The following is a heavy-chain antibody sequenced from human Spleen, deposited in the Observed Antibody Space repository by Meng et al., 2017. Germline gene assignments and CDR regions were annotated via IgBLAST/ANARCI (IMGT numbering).Heavy chain of an antibody. J-gene: IGHJ4*02. V-gene: IGHV3-33*08. CDR2: IWYGGTNK. Sequence: GESLKISCAASGFTFSNYWMTWVRQAPGKGLEWVSVIWYGGTNKYYADSVKGRFTISRDNSKNTVFLQINSLRAEDTAVYYCARSPIDKYDLSALPLDYWGQGTLVTVSS. D-gene: IGHD3-22*01. CDR1: GFTFSNYW. CDR3: ARSPIDKYDLSALPLDY.